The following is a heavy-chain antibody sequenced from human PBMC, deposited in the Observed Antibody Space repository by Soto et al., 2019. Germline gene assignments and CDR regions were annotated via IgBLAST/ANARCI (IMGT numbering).Heavy chain of an antibody. CDR1: GYTFTSYD. CDR2: MNPNSGNT. Sequence: ASVKVSCKASGYTFTSYDINWVRQATRQGLEWMGWMNPNSGNTGYAQKFQGRVTMTRNTSISTAYMELSSLRSEDTAVYYCARGAGSWYYFDYWGQGTLVTVSS. D-gene: IGHD6-13*01. CDR3: ARGAGSWYYFDY. V-gene: IGHV1-8*01. J-gene: IGHJ4*02.